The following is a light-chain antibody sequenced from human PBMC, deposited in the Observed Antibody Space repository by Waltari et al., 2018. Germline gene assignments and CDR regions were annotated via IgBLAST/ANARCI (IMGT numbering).Light chain of an antibody. CDR3: LHRSNWPPLFT. CDR2: DTF. Sequence: IVCTPSPVTLSLSPGERATLSCRASQSVSRYLAWYQQKPGQAPRLLIYDTFSRASGIPARFSGSGSGTDFTLTISSLEPEDFAVYYCLHRSNWPPLFTFGPGTKVDIK. V-gene: IGKV3-11*01. CDR1: QSVSRY. J-gene: IGKJ3*01.